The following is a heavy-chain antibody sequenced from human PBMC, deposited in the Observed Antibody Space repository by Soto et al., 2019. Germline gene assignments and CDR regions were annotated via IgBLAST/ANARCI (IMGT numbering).Heavy chain of an antibody. CDR1: GFTFSDHY. V-gene: IGHV3-72*01. Sequence: EVQLVESGGDLVQPGGSLRLSCAASGFTFSDHYMDWVRQAPGKGPVWVGRGKNKANSYTTEYAASVKGRFTISGDDYKGSRDLQMNSLSTEDAAVYYWASVALSSVCYRRVFDYWGQGTLVTVSS. CDR3: ASVALSSVCYRRVFDY. D-gene: IGHD3-10*01. CDR2: GKNKANSYTT. J-gene: IGHJ4*02.